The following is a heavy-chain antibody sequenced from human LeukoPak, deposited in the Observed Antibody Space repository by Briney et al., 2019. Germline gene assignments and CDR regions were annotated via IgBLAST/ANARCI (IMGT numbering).Heavy chain of an antibody. CDR2: IYTSGST. V-gene: IGHV4-4*07. Sequence: SETLYLPCTGSGVSIKRFYRGWVRQPAGEGPEWVGRIYTSGSTNYNPSLKSRVTMSVDTSKNQFSLKLSSVTAADTAVYYCARAIAARPSVDYWGQGTLVTVSS. J-gene: IGHJ4*02. D-gene: IGHD6-6*01. CDR1: GVSIKRFY. CDR3: ARAIAARPSVDY.